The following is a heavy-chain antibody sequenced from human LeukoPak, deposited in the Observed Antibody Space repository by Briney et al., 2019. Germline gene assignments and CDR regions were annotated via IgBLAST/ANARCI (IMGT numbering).Heavy chain of an antibody. Sequence: PSETLSLTCTVSGGSISSYYWSWIRQPPGKGLEWIGYIYYSGSTNYNPSLKSRVTISVDTSKNQFSLKLSSVTAADTAVYYCASLRSGYSGYDYIDYWGQGTLVTVSS. CDR3: ASLRSGYSGYDYIDY. V-gene: IGHV4-59*01. CDR2: IYYSGST. CDR1: GGSISSYY. D-gene: IGHD5-12*01. J-gene: IGHJ4*02.